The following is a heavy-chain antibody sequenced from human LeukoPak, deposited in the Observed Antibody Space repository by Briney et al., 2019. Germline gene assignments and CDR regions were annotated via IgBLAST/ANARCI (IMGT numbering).Heavy chain of an antibody. CDR3: AKDGGYSQDYGMDV. CDR1: GFTFSSYG. V-gene: IGHV3-23*01. CDR2: ISGSGGST. D-gene: IGHD5-18*01. J-gene: IGHJ6*02. Sequence: GGSLRLSCAASGFTFSSYGMHWVRQAPGRGLEWVSAISGSGGSTYYADSVKGRFTISRDNSKNTLYLQMNSLRAEDTAVYYCAKDGGYSQDYGMDVWGQGTTVTVSS.